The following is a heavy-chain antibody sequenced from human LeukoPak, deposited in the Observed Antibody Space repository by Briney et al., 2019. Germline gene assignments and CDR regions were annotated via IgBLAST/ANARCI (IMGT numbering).Heavy chain of an antibody. Sequence: WGSLTLTCTASGFTFSKCAMCWVRQAQRQGLDWVSAINANDIGTYYINSVKCRFTIARDNSKSTLWLQMNSLRDEGTALYCCAKDVVRAPAAMGHGFDIWGQGTMVTVSS. J-gene: IGHJ3*02. CDR2: INANDIGT. V-gene: IGHV3-23*01. D-gene: IGHD2-2*01. CDR1: GFTFSKCA. CDR3: AKDVVRAPAAMGHGFDI.